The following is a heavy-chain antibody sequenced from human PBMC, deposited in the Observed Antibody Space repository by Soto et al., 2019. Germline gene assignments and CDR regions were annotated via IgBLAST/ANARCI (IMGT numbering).Heavy chain of an antibody. CDR2: IFYSETT. D-gene: IGHD3-16*02. J-gene: IGHJ6*02. Sequence: QVQLQESGPGLVKPSQTLSLTCTVSGGSISSGGYYWSWIRQHPGKGLEWVGYIFYSETTYHNPSLQSRVTISADTSKNQFSLNLSSVTAADTAVYYCARVFLGGLSHPYYGMDVWGQGTTVTVSS. CDR1: GGSISSGGYY. CDR3: ARVFLGGLSHPYYGMDV. V-gene: IGHV4-31*03.